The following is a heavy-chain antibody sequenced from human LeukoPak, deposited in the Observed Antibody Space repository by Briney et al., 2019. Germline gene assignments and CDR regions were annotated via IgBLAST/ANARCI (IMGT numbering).Heavy chain of an antibody. V-gene: IGHV4-38-2*02. J-gene: IGHJ4*02. CDR3: ARGGRSSTSCYRY. CDR1: GDSLVSGHY. CDR2: VYHSGSI. D-gene: IGHD2-2*01. Sequence: SEALSLTCTVSGDSLVSGHYWGWIRQPPGQGLEWVGSVYHSGSIYYNPSLKSRVIMSVDTSKNQFSLKLSSVTAADTAVYYCARGGRSSTSCYRYWGQGTLVTVSS.